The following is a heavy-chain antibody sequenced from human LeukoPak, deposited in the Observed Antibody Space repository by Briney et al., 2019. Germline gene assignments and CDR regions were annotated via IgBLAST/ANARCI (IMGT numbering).Heavy chain of an antibody. CDR3: ARAEK. V-gene: IGHV3-7*01. J-gene: IGHJ4*02. Sequence: GGSLRLSCAASGFTFSSDWMSWVRQAPGKGLEWVANINQDGSEKYYVDSVKGRFTISRYNAKNSLFLQMNSLRAEDTAVYYCARAEKWGQGTLVTVSS. CDR2: INQDGSEK. CDR1: GFTFSSDW.